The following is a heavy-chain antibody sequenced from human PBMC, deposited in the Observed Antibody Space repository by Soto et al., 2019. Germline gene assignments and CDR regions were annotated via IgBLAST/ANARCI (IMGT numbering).Heavy chain of an antibody. V-gene: IGHV1-69*13. CDR1: RGGIVCRA. D-gene: IGHD1-1*01. Sequence: VKVSWEESRGGIVCRARRSLLQAPGQGLEWMGGIIPIFGTANYAQKFQGRVTITADESTSTASMELSSLRSEDTAVYYCARVPNWNDPWFDPWGQGTLVTVSS. CDR2: IIPIFGTA. CDR3: ARVPNWNDPWFDP. J-gene: IGHJ5*02.